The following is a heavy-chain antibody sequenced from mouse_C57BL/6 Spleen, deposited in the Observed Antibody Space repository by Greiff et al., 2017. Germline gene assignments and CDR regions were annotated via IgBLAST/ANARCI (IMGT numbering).Heavy chain of an antibody. CDR1: GYTFTSYW. D-gene: IGHD2-1*01. J-gene: IGHJ2*01. Sequence: VQLQQPGAELVKPGASVKMSCKASGYTFTSYWITWVKQRPGQGLEWIGDIYPGSVSTNYNEKFKSKATLTVDTSSSTAYMQLSSLTSEDSAVYYCARSYGNYAVYFDYWGQGTTLTVSS. CDR2: IYPGSVST. V-gene: IGHV1-55*01. CDR3: ARSYGNYAVYFDY.